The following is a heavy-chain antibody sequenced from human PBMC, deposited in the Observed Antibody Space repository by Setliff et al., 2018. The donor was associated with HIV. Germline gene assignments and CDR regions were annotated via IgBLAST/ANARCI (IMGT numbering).Heavy chain of an antibody. D-gene: IGHD3-10*01. CDR2: IYTSGST. Sequence: PSETLSLTCTVSGGSMSSGSYFWSWIRQPAGKGLEWIGRIYTSGSTDYNPSLKSRLTISVDTPKNQFSLKLSSVTAADTAVYYCARRFGEVYDWIDPWGQGTLVTVSS. CDR3: ARRFGEVYDWIDP. J-gene: IGHJ5*02. CDR1: GGSMSSGSYF. V-gene: IGHV4-61*02.